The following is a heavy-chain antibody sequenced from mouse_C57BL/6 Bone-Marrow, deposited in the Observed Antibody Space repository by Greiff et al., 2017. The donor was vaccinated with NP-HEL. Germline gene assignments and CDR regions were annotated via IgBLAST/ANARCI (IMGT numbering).Heavy chain of an antibody. D-gene: IGHD3-2*02. CDR2: FYPGSGSI. V-gene: IGHV1-62-2*01. CDR1: GYTFTEYS. Sequence: VQLQPSGAELLTPGASVQLSCKASGYTFTEYSIHWVKQRSGQGLEWIWWFYPGSGSIKYNEKFKDKATLTADKSSSTVYMELSRLTSEDSAVYFCARHEDSSGLYYYAMDYWGQGTSVTVSS. CDR3: ARHEDSSGLYYYAMDY. J-gene: IGHJ4*01.